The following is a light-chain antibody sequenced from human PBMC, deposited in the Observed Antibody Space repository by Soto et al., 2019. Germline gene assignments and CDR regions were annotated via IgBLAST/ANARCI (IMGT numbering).Light chain of an antibody. V-gene: IGKV3-20*01. CDR1: QSVSSTY. Sequence: EIVLTQSPGTLSLSPGERATLTCRASQSVSSTYLAWYQQKPGQAPRLLMYDASTRATGIPDRFSGSGSGTEFTLTISRLEPEDFAVYNCQQFGTSFPYTFGQGTKLDIK. J-gene: IGKJ2*01. CDR2: DAS. CDR3: QQFGTSFPYT.